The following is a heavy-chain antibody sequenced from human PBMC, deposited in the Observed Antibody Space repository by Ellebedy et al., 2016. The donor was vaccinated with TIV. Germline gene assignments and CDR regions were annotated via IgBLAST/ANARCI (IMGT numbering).Heavy chain of an antibody. V-gene: IGHV3-30*18. CDR3: AKEISARSSNGWPFDQ. Sequence: PGGSLRLSCAASEFTLSDYGMHWVRQAPGEGLEWLAVIAHDGSIQHYADSAKGRFTVSRDNFKNMLYLQMDSLKVEDTSVYYCAKEISARSSNGWPFDQWGQGTLVTVSS. CDR2: IAHDGSIQ. CDR1: EFTLSDYG. J-gene: IGHJ4*02. D-gene: IGHD6-19*01.